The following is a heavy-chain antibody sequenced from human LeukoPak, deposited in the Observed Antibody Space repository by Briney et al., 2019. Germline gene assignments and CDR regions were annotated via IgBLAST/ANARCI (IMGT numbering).Heavy chain of an antibody. J-gene: IGHJ5*02. CDR3: ARGQAAVEDFWFDP. CDR2: INTNTGNP. Sequence: GASVKVSCKASGYTFTSYAMNWVRQAPGQGLEWMGWINTNTGNPTYAQGFTERFVFSLDTSVSTAYLQISSLKAEDTAVYYCARGQAAVEDFWFDPWGQGTLVIVSS. D-gene: IGHD6-13*01. CDR1: GYTFTSYA. V-gene: IGHV7-4-1*02.